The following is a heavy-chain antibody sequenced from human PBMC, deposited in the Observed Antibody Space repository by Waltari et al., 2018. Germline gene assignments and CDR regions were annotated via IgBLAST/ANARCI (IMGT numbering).Heavy chain of an antibody. Sequence: QVQLLQSGAEVKKPGASVKVSCKTSGFTFTNYDIVWVRQATGQGLEWMGWMNSVTGKADYAQKVQGRVSMTRETSTSKAYGEVSSLGSEYTAMYYCVRGGISGAYAWRSADHWGQGTLITVSS. J-gene: IGHJ4*02. CDR1: GFTFTNYD. V-gene: IGHV1-8*01. CDR2: MNSVTGKA. CDR3: VRGGISGAYAWRSADH. D-gene: IGHD2-2*01.